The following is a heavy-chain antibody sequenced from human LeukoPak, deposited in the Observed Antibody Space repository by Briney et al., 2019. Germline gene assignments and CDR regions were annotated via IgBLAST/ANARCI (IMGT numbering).Heavy chain of an antibody. CDR1: GDSVSSNSAS. J-gene: IGHJ5*02. CDR2: TYYRSKWNS. V-gene: IGHV6-1*01. Sequence: SQTLSLTCAISGDSVSSNSASWNWIRQSPSRGLEWLGRTYYRSKWNSDYAESVKSRITINPDTSKNQFSLHLNSVTPEDTAVYYCARDPDSSYEWGPFDPWRQGILVTVSS. CDR3: ARDPDSSYEWGPFDP. D-gene: IGHD1-26*01.